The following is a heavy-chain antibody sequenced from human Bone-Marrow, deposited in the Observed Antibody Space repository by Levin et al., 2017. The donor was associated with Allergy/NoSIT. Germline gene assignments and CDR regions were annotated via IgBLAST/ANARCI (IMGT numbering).Heavy chain of an antibody. D-gene: IGHD2-15*01. CDR2: IYPGDSDT. Sequence: GGSLRLSCKGSGSSFTSYWIGWVRQMPGKGLEWMGIIYPGDSDTRYSPSFQGQVTISADKSISTAYLQWSSLKASDTAMYYCARLVVVVAATNWFDPWGQGTLVTVSS. J-gene: IGHJ5*02. V-gene: IGHV5-51*01. CDR3: ARLVVVVAATNWFDP. CDR1: GSSFTSYW.